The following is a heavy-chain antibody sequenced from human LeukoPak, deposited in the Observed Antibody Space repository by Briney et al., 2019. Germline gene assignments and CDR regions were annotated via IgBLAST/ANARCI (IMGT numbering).Heavy chain of an antibody. J-gene: IGHJ6*02. V-gene: IGHV3-48*02. CDR2: ISSDGGTI. CDR3: ARDNGMTSGWYAGRIDYYYGMDV. CDR1: GSTFSRKT. Sequence: RGSLTLSCAASGSTFSRKTMNWVRQAPGKGLEWVSYISSDGGTIYYADSVRGRFTISRDNAKNSLYLQMNSLSDEETAVYYCARDNGMTSGWYAGRIDYYYGMDVWGQGTTVTVSS. D-gene: IGHD6-19*01.